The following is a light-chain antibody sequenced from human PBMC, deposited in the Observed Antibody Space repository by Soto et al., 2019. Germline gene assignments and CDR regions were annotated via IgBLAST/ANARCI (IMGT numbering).Light chain of an antibody. J-gene: IGKJ1*01. CDR2: LTS. V-gene: IGKV2-28*01. Sequence: EIVMTQSPLSLPVTPGEPASISCRSSQSLLHSDGYNYLDWYLQRSGQSPQLLIHLTSNRASGVXDXXSGSGSGTDFTLKISRVEAEDVGVYYCMQTLQTPRTFGQGTKVEIK. CDR3: MQTLQTPRT. CDR1: QSLLHSDGYNY.